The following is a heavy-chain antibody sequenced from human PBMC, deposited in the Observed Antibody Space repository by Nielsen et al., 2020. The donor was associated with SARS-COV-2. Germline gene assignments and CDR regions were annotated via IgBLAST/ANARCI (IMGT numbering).Heavy chain of an antibody. CDR2: INSDGSST. V-gene: IGHV3-74*01. D-gene: IGHD3-3*01. Sequence: ETLSLTCAASGFTFSSYWMHWVRQAPGKGLVWVSRINSDGSSTSYADSVKGRFTISRDNAKNTLYLQMNSLRAEDTAVYYCARDRLEWLLSYYYYGMDVWGQGTTVTVSS. J-gene: IGHJ6*02. CDR1: GFTFSSYW. CDR3: ARDRLEWLLSYYYYGMDV.